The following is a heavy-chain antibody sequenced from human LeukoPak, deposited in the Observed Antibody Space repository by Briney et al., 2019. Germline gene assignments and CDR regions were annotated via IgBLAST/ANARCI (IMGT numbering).Heavy chain of an antibody. J-gene: IGHJ5*02. CDR2: ISGSGAST. Sequence: GGSLRLSCLTSGFTFSTNAMSWVRQAPGKGLEWISGISGSGASTYYADSVTGRFTISRDNSRNTLYLQMNSLRPEDTAVYYCARKPYCGGDCYYNWFDPWGQGTLVTVSS. CDR3: ARKPYCGGDCYYNWFDP. CDR1: GFTFSTNA. D-gene: IGHD2-21*02. V-gene: IGHV3-23*01.